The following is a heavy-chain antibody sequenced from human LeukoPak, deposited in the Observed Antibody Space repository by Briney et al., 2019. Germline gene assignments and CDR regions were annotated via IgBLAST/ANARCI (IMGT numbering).Heavy chain of an antibody. Sequence: PGRSLRLSCAAPGVTFSSYGMYWVRQAPGKGLEWVAVISYDGSSKDYADSVKGRFTISRDNSKKTLYLQMHSLRPEDTALYYCAKERWPNWGGDCYSGYWCQGTLVTVSS. J-gene: IGHJ4*02. V-gene: IGHV3-30*18. D-gene: IGHD2-21*02. CDR3: AKERWPNWGGDCYSGY. CDR2: ISYDGSSK. CDR1: GVTFSSYG.